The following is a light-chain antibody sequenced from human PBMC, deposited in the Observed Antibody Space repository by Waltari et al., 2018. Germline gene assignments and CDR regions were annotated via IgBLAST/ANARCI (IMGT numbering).Light chain of an antibody. CDR3: QQGHSIPFT. V-gene: IGKV3D-7*01. CDR1: PSVRTSY. Sequence: EIVLTQSPTSMAVSQGERVTISCTASPSVRTSYLHWYQQKPGFPPRLLVYRISSLASGVPARFSGSGSGTSYTLTISSMEAEDAANYYCQQGHSIPFTFGPGTKLDIK. CDR2: RIS. J-gene: IGKJ3*01.